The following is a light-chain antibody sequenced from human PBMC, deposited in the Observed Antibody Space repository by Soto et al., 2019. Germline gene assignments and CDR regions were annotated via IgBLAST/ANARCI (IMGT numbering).Light chain of an antibody. CDR2: EVS. Sequence: QSVLAQPASVSGSPGQSITISCTGTSSDVGAYDAVSWYQQHPGKAPQVMISEVSNRPSGVSNRFSGSKSGNTASLTISGLQAEDEADYYCSSYTSSSTYVFGTGTKVTVL. V-gene: IGLV2-14*01. J-gene: IGLJ1*01. CDR1: SSDVGAYDA. CDR3: SSYTSSSTYV.